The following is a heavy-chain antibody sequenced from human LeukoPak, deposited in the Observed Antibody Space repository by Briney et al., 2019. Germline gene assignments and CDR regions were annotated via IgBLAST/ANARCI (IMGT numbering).Heavy chain of an antibody. V-gene: IGHV4-34*01. CDR3: ARIPTGVTMVRGVISSRDY. CDR1: GGSFSGYY. Sequence: PSETLSLTCAVYGGSFSGYYWSWIRQPPGKGLEWIGEINHSGSTNYNPSLKSRVTISVDTSKNQFSLKLSSVTAADTAVYYCARIPTGVTMVRGVISSRDYWGQGTLVTVSS. J-gene: IGHJ4*02. D-gene: IGHD3-10*01. CDR2: INHSGST.